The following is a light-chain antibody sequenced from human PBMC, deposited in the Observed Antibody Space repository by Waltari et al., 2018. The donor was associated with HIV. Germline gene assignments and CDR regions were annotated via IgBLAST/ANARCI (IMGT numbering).Light chain of an antibody. CDR2: LNSDGSH. CDR3: QTWGTGIQV. J-gene: IGLJ3*02. V-gene: IGLV4-69*02. CDR1: SGHSNYA. Sequence: QLVLTQSPSASASLGASVKLTCTLTSGHSNYAIAWHQQQPEKGPRYLMRLNSDGSHSQGDGIPDRFSGSSSGAEHYLTISSLQSEDEADYYCQTWGTGIQVFGGGTKLTVL.